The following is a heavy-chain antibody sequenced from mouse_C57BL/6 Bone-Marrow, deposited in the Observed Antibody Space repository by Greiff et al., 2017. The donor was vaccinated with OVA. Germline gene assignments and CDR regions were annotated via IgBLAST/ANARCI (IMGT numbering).Heavy chain of an antibody. J-gene: IGHJ4*01. Sequence: EVQLQESVAELVRPGASVRFSCPASGFNFKNTYRTWGKRRPEQGLGWIGRIVPGIVITKYPPKFQGKATMPADTSSNTAYLQLSSLSSEHTAVYCCARGNFGSSFYAMDYWGQGTSVTVSS. CDR3: ARGNFGSSFYAMDY. V-gene: IGHV14-3*01. CDR2: IVPGIVIT. D-gene: IGHD1-1*01. CDR1: GFNFKNTY.